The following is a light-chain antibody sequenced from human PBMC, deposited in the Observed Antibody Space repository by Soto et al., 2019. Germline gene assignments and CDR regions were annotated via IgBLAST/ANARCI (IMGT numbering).Light chain of an antibody. V-gene: IGKV1-16*01. J-gene: IGKJ5*01. CDR1: QDISNF. CDR2: GAS. Sequence: DIQMTQSPSDMSASVGDRVTITCRASQDISNFLAWFQQKPGKAPKSLIYGASSLQSGVPSRFSGSGSGTDFTLTISSLQPEDFGTYYCQHYNGYPQTFGQGTRLEIK. CDR3: QHYNGYPQT.